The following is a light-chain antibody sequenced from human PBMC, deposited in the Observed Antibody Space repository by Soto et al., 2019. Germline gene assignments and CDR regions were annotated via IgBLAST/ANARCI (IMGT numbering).Light chain of an antibody. CDR3: QHYNTYSCA. V-gene: IGKV1-5*01. Sequence: DIQMTQSPSTLSASVGDRVTITCRASQSVSNWLAWYQQKPGKAPRLLIHGASTLGGGVPSRFSGSGSGTEFTLTISSLQPDDFANYYCQHYNTYSCAFGQGTKLEIK. CDR2: GAS. J-gene: IGKJ2*02. CDR1: QSVSNW.